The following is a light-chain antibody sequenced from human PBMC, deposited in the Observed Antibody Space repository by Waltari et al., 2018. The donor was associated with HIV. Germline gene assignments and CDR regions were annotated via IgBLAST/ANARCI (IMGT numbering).Light chain of an antibody. CDR2: EVS. V-gene: IGLV2-8*01. J-gene: IGLJ1*01. CDR3: SSYAGSNNLEV. Sequence: QSALTQPPSASGSPGQSVTISCTGTSSDVGGYNYVSWYQQHPGKAPKRMIYEVSKRPSGVPDRFSGSRSGNTASLTVSGLQAEDDADYYCSSYAGSNNLEVFGTGTKVTVL. CDR1: SSDVGGYNY.